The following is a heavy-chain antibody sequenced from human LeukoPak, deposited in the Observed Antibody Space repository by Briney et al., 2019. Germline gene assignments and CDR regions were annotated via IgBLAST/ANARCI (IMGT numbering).Heavy chain of an antibody. J-gene: IGHJ4*02. V-gene: IGHV4-59*01. Sequence: ETLSLTCTVSGGSIRSYYWSWIRQPPGKGLEWIGYIYYSGSTNYNPSLKSRVSISVDTSKNQFSLKLSSVTAADTAVYYCARTGSTVTMLYPFDHWGQGTLVTVSS. CDR1: GGSIRSYY. CDR2: IYYSGST. CDR3: ARTGSTVTMLYPFDH. D-gene: IGHD4-17*01.